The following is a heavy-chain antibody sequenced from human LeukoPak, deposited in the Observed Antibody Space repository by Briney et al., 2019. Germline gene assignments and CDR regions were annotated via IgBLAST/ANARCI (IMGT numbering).Heavy chain of an antibody. Sequence: ASVKVSCKASGYTFTSYDINWVRQATGQGLEWMGWMNPNSGNTDYAQKFQGRVTMTRNTSISTAYMELSSLRSEDTAVYYCARVYYDFWSGYYNYYGMDVWGQGTTVTVSS. CDR2: MNPNSGNT. CDR1: GYTFTSYD. J-gene: IGHJ6*02. D-gene: IGHD3-3*01. CDR3: ARVYYDFWSGYYNYYGMDV. V-gene: IGHV1-8*01.